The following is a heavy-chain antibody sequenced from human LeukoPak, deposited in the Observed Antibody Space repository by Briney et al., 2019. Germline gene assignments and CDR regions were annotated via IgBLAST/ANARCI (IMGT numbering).Heavy chain of an antibody. CDR1: GFTFSTYA. CDR3: ARDTDDIVGATRDYYYYYMDV. Sequence: PGGSLRLSCAASGFTFSTYAMNWVRQALGKGLEWVAVISYDGSNKYYADSVKGRFTISRDNSKNTLYLQMNSLRAEDTAVYYCARDTDDIVGATRDYYYYYMDVWGKGTTVTVSS. J-gene: IGHJ6*03. D-gene: IGHD1-26*01. V-gene: IGHV3-30*01. CDR2: ISYDGSNK.